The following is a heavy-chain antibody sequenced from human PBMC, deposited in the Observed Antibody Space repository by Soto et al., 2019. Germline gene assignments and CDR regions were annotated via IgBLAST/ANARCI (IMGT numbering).Heavy chain of an antibody. CDR1: GFTFNDYP. D-gene: IGHD5-12*01. CDR3: VKGAGWLQDVDY. J-gene: IGHJ4*02. Sequence: GESLKISCSASGFTFNDYPMYWVRQAPGNGLEYVSLISANGGSTHYADSVMGRFSISRDNSKNTLYLQMSSLRAEDTAVYYCVKGAGWLQDVDYWGQGTLVTVSS. CDR2: ISANGGST. V-gene: IGHV3-64D*08.